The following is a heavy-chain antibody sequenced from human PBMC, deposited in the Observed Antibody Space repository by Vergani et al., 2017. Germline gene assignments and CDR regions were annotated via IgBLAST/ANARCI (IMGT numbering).Heavy chain of an antibody. V-gene: IGHV3-23*01. Sequence: EVQLLESGGDLVQPGGSLRLSCAASGFTFIMHAMSWVRQAPGKGLEWVSTLSASDRRTHYADSVKGRFTISRDNSKKPLFLHMNSLRPEDTAVYYCAKVGRSEVAGTLGAFDIWGQGTMVTVSS. CDR1: GFTFIMHA. CDR3: AKVGRSEVAGTLGAFDI. CDR2: LSASDRRT. D-gene: IGHD6-19*01. J-gene: IGHJ3*02.